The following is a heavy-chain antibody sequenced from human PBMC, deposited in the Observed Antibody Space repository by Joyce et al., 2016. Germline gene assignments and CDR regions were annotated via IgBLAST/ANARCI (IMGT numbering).Heavy chain of an antibody. Sequence: EVQLVESGGGLVQPGGSLTLSCAASQFSFSGSTIHWVRQASVKGLEWVGRIRSRTNKYATAYAASLKGRFTISRDDSKSTAYLQMDTLKTEDTAVYYCSGGVCDDDYAAEIWGQGTMVTVSP. CDR1: QFSFSGST. CDR3: SGGVCDDDYAAEI. V-gene: IGHV3-73*02. CDR2: IRSRTNKYAT. D-gene: IGHD4/OR15-4a*01. J-gene: IGHJ3*02.